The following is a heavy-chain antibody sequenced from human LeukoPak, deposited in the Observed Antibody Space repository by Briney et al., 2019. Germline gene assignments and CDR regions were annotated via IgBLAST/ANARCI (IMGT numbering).Heavy chain of an antibody. V-gene: IGHV4-39*07. J-gene: IGHJ4*02. CDR3: AKSSGWTFDY. CDR1: GGSISGSSYY. CDR2: IYYSGST. Sequence: PSETLSHTCTVSGGSISGSSYYWGWIRQPPGKGLDWIGSIYYSGSTYYNPSLKSRVTISGDTAKNQFSLQLSSVTAADTAVYYCAKSSGWTFDYWGQGTLVTVSS. D-gene: IGHD6-19*01.